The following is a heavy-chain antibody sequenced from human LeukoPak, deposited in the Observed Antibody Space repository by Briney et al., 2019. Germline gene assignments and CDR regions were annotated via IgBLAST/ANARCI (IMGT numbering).Heavy chain of an antibody. CDR1: GFTFSSSA. D-gene: IGHD2-21*01. CDR2: ISGSGGNT. V-gene: IGHV3-23*01. J-gene: IGHJ4*02. CDR3: AKDIQCIY. Sequence: PGGSLRLSCAASGFTFSSSAMTWVRQAPGKGLEWVSLISGSGGNTYYADSVKGRFTISRDNSKNTLYLQMNSLRAEDTAVYYCAKDIQCIYWGQGTLVTVSS.